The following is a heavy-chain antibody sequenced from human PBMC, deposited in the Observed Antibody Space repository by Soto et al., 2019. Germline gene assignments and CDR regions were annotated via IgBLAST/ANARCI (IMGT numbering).Heavy chain of an antibody. CDR3: ARVQRGAARPGVYYYCYYLDV. CDR1: GYTFTSYD. Sequence: ASVKLSCKASGYTFTSYDINWPRQANEQGLERMRWMNANSGNTGYAQKFQGRVTMTRNTSISTAYMELSSLRSEDTAVYYCARVQRGAARPGVYYYCYYLDVWGKGTTVTVSS. V-gene: IGHV1-8*01. J-gene: IGHJ6*03. CDR2: MNANSGNT. D-gene: IGHD6-6*01.